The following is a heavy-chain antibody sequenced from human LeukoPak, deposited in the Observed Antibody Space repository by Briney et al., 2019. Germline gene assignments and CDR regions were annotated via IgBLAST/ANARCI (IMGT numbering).Heavy chain of an antibody. J-gene: IGHJ4*02. CDR1: GFTFSSYG. CDR3: ARAVGYSSSWYSQYYFDY. V-gene: IGHV3-30*03. CDR2: ISYDGSNK. Sequence: PGRSLRLSCAASGFTFSSYGMHWVRQAPGKGLEWVAVISYDGSNKYYADSVKGRFTISRDNARNTLYLQMNSLRAEDTAVYYCARAVGYSSSWYSQYYFDYWGQGTLVTVSS. D-gene: IGHD6-13*01.